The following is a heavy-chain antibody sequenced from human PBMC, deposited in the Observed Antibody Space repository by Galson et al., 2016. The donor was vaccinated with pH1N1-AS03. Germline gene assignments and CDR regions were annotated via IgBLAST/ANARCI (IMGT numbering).Heavy chain of an antibody. V-gene: IGHV5-51*01. D-gene: IGHD2-2*01. CDR1: GYSFTKNW. J-gene: IGHJ6*02. CDR2: IYPIDSDT. Sequence: QSGAEVKKPGESLKISCKGSGYSFTKNWIGWVRQMPGKGLEWMGFIYPIDSDTRYSPAFQGQVTISVDKSINTAYLQWSSLKAADTAMYFCARHRADQVLSSPMDVWGRGTTVIVSS. CDR3: ARHRADQVLSSPMDV.